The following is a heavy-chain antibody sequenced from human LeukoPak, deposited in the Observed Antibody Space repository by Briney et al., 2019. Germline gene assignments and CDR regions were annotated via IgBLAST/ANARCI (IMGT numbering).Heavy chain of an antibody. J-gene: IGHJ6*02. CDR2: ISSSSSYI. V-gene: IGHV3-21*01. CDR3: ARDNRIAVAGTGGTYYYYGMDV. D-gene: IGHD6-19*01. CDR1: GFTFSSYS. Sequence: GGSLRLSCAASGFTFSSYSMNWVRQAPGKGLEWVSSISSSSSYIYYADSVKGRFTISRDNAKNSLYLQMNSLRAEDTAVYYCARDNRIAVAGTGGTYYYYGMDVWGQGTTVTVSS.